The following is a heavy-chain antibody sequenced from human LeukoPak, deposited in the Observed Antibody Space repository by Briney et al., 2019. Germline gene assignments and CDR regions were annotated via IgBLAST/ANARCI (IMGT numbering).Heavy chain of an antibody. CDR1: GYTFTDNY. V-gene: IGHV1-69*13. D-gene: IGHD6-6*01. Sequence: ASVKVSCKASGYTFTDNYIHWVRQAPGQGLEWMGGIIPIFGTANYAQKFQGRVTITADESTSTAYMELSSLRSEDTAVYYCARGHFGSSSTDYWGQGTLVTVSS. CDR2: IIPIFGTA. J-gene: IGHJ4*02. CDR3: ARGHFGSSSTDY.